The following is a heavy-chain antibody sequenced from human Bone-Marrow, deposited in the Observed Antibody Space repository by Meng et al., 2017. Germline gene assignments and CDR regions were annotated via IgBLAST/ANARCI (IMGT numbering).Heavy chain of an antibody. J-gene: IGHJ1*01. V-gene: IGHV4-34*01. CDR2: IPHRGSS. CDR1: GGSFSGYY. CDR3: LRGSGGSV. Sequence: QVQLQQWGAGLLKPSETLSLTCAVYGGSFSGYYWSWIRQPPGKGLEWIGEIPHRGSSAYNPSLKSRVSMSIDKSKNQFSLKLTSVTAADTAVYHCLRGSGGSVWGQGTLVTVSS. D-gene: IGHD3-10*01.